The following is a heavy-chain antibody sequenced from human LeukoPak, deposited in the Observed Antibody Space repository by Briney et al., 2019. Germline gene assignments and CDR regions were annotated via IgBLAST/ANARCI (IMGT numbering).Heavy chain of an antibody. D-gene: IGHD6-13*01. Sequence: ASVKVSCKASGYTFTSYGISWVRQAPGQGLEWMGWINPNSGGTNYAQKFQGRVTMTRDTSISTAYMELSRLRSDDTAVYYCARDREAAAGTFSDYWGQGTLVTVSS. J-gene: IGHJ4*02. CDR3: ARDREAAAGTFSDY. V-gene: IGHV1-2*02. CDR1: GYTFTSYG. CDR2: INPNSGGT.